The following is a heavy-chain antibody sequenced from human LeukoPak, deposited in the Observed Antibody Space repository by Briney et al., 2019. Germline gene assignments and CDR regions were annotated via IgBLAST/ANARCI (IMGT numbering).Heavy chain of an antibody. CDR3: ARHRSKWLQSSFDY. V-gene: IGHV4-61*02. J-gene: IGHJ4*02. D-gene: IGHD5-24*01. Sequence: PSETLSLTCTVSGGSISSGTYYWSRIRQPAGKGLEWIGRIYTSGSTNYNPSLKSRVTISVDTSKNQFSLKLNSVTAADTAVYYCARHRSKWLQSSFDYWGQGTLVTVSS. CDR2: IYTSGST. CDR1: GGSISSGTYY.